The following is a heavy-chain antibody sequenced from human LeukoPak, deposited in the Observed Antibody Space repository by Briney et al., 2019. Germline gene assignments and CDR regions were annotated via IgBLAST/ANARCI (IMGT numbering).Heavy chain of an antibody. CDR1: GFTFSSYG. CDR3: AKSGYSSSWSNAAVYNWFDP. CDR2: IRYDGSNK. D-gene: IGHD6-13*01. Sequence: GGSLRLSCAASGFTFSSYGMHWVRQAPGKGLEWVAFIRYDGSNKYYADSVKGRFTISRDNSKNTLYLQMNSLRAEDTAVYYCAKSGYSSSWSNAAVYNWFDPWGQGTLVTVSS. V-gene: IGHV3-30*02. J-gene: IGHJ5*02.